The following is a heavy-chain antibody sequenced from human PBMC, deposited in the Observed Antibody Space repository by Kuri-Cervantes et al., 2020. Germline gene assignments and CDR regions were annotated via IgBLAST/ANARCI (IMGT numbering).Heavy chain of an antibody. J-gene: IGHJ5*02. D-gene: IGHD6-19*01. CDR2: IYTSGST. Sequence: GSLRLSCTVSGGSISSYYWSWIRQPAGKGLEWIARIYTSGSTNYNPSLKSRVTISVDTSKNQFSLKLSSVTAADTAVYYCARAVVSSGWLNWFDPWGQGTLVTVSS. CDR3: ARAVVSSGWLNWFDP. V-gene: IGHV4-4*07. CDR1: GGSISSYY.